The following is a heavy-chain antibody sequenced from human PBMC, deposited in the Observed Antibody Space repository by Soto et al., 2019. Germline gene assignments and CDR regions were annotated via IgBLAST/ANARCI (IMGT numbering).Heavy chain of an antibody. CDR2: ISTYNDES. CDR1: GYTFTRSG. D-gene: IGHD5-12*01. CDR3: VRVVAIPGYPDY. Sequence: ASVKVSCKASGYTFTRSGISWVRQAPGQGLEWMGWISTYNDESTYAQKFQGRVTITADKFTNTVYMELSSLRSDDTAVYYCVRVVAIPGYPDYWGQGTLVTVSS. J-gene: IGHJ4*02. V-gene: IGHV1-18*01.